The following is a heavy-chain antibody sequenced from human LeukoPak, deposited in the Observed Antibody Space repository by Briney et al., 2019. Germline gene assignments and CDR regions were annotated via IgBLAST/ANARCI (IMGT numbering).Heavy chain of an antibody. V-gene: IGHV3-48*04. CDR2: IRGSGEGLGSGV. D-gene: IGHD7-27*01. CDR1: GFTFSDYS. CDR3: ARDLNWGFDY. J-gene: IGHJ4*02. Sequence: TGWSLRLSCAASGFTFSDYSMNWVRQAPGRGLGWVSNIRGSGEGLGSGVYYADSVKGRFTISRDNAKNSLYLQMNSLSAEDTAFYYCARDLNWGFDYWGQGALVTVSS.